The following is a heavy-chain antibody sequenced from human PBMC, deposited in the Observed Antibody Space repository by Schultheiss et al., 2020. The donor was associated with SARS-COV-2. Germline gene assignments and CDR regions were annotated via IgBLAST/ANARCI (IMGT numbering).Heavy chain of an antibody. CDR1: GFTFSSYS. D-gene: IGHD2-15*01. CDR3: ARVAEACRGGSCYLGNWDKYSYMDV. CDR2: INHSGST. Sequence: GSLRLSCAASGFTFSSYSMNWVRQAPGKGLEWIGEINHSGSTNYNPSLKSRVTISVDTSKNQFSLKLNSVTAADTAVYYCARVAEACRGGSCYLGNWDKYSYMDVWGKGTAVTVSS. J-gene: IGHJ6*03. V-gene: IGHV4-34*01.